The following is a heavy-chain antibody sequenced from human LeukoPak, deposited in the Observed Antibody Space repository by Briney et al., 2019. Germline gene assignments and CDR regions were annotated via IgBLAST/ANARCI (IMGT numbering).Heavy chain of an antibody. Sequence: GGSLRLSCAASGFSFDDYAMHWVRQAPGKGLEWVSLISGDGDSTYYADSVKGRFTISRDNSKDSLYLQMDSLRTEDTALYYCAKDTGITPSGISGFFDFWGQGTLVTVSS. V-gene: IGHV3-43*02. CDR2: ISGDGDST. J-gene: IGHJ4*02. D-gene: IGHD6-13*01. CDR3: AKDTGITPSGISGFFDF. CDR1: GFSFDDYA.